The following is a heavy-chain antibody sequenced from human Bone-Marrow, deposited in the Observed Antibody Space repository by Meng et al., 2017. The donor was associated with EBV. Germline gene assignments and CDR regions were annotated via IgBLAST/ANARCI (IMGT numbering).Heavy chain of an antibody. CDR3: ARDTVLSSDYIWGSYRSNWFDP. D-gene: IGHD3-16*02. Sequence: QVQLQQSGPGLVKPSPTRSLTCAISGDSVPSHSAAWNWIRQSPSRGLEWLGRTYYRSKWYNDYAVSVKSRITINPDTSKNQFSLQLNSVTPEDTAVYYCARDTVLSSDYIWGSYRSNWFDPWGQGTMVTVSA. CDR1: GDSVPSHSAA. J-gene: IGHJ5*02. V-gene: IGHV6-1*01. CDR2: TYYRSKWYN.